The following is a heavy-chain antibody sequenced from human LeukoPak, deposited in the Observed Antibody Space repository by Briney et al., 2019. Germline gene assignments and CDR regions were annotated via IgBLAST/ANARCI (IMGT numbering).Heavy chain of an antibody. D-gene: IGHD3-22*01. J-gene: IGHJ4*02. V-gene: IGHV3-15*01. CDR2: IKSKRDGGTT. Sequence: PGGSLRLPCAASGVTFSSYWMSWVRQTPGKGLEWVGRIKSKRDGGTTDYAAPVKGRFSISRDDSKSTLYLQMNSLRTEDTAVYYCATDYYYDSPGLFDYWGQGSLVTVSS. CDR1: GVTFSSYW. CDR3: ATDYYYDSPGLFDY.